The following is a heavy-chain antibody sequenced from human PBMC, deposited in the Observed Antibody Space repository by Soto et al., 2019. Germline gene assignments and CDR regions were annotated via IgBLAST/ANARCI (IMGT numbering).Heavy chain of an antibody. J-gene: IGHJ6*02. D-gene: IGHD6-19*01. CDR3: ARWGSSGWYGLYGMDV. V-gene: IGHV4-59*01. CDR2: IYYSGST. Sequence: SETLSLTCTVSGGSISSYYWSRIRQPPGKGLEWIGYIYYSGSTNYNPSLKSRVTISVDTSKNQFSLKLSSVTAADTAVYYCARWGSSGWYGLYGMDVWGQGTTVTVSS. CDR1: GGSISSYY.